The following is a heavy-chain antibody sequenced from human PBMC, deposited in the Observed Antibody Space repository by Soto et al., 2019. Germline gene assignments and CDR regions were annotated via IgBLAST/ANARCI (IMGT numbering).Heavy chain of an antibody. D-gene: IGHD3-22*01. V-gene: IGHV4-39*01. CDR1: GGSISSSSYY. J-gene: IGHJ4*02. Sequence: QLQLQESGPGLVKPSETLSLTCTVSGGSISSSSYYWGWIRQPPGKGLEWIGGIYYSGSTYYNPSLKSRVTISVDTSKNQFSLKLSSVTAADTAVYYCARHFAPYYDETDFWGQGTLVTVSS. CDR3: ARHFAPYYDETDF. CDR2: IYYSGST.